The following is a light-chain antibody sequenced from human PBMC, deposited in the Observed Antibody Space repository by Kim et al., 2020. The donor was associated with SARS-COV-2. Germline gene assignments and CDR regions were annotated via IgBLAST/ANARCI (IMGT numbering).Light chain of an antibody. CDR1: QSITNY. CDR2: GAS. J-gene: IGKJ1*01. CDR3: QQSHTSPRT. Sequence: DIQMTQSPSSLSACVGDRVTVTCRASQSITNYLNLYQQKPGKAPKLLIYGASSLQSGVPSRFSGSGSGTDFTLTISSLQPEDFATYYCQQSHTSPRTFGQGTKVDIK. V-gene: IGKV1-39*01.